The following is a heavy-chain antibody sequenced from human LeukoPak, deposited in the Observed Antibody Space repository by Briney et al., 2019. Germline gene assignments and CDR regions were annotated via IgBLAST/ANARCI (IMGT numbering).Heavy chain of an antibody. CDR2: ITSGSNFV. D-gene: IGHD1-14*01. CDR1: GFTIDGYT. CDR3: ATQPELPGWFDS. Sequence: PGGSLRLSCAASGFTIDGYTLSWVRQAPGKGLEWVASITSGSNFVDYGDSVKGRFTISRDNAQSSLYVQMNSLRAEDTAVYYCATQPELPGWFDSWGQGTLVTASS. V-gene: IGHV3-21*01. J-gene: IGHJ5*01.